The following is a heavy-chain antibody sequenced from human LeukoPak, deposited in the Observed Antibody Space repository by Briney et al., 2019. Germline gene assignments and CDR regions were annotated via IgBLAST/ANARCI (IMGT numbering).Heavy chain of an antibody. CDR3: ARDHPRGLYNWFDP. J-gene: IGHJ5*02. V-gene: IGHV1-8*03. CDR1: GYTFTSYD. Sequence: ASVKVSCKASGYTFTSYDINWVRQAPGQGLEWMGWMNTNSGNTGYAQKFQGRVTITRNTSISTAYMELSRLRSDDTAVYYCARDHPRGLYNWFDPWGQGTLVTVSS. CDR2: MNTNSGNT.